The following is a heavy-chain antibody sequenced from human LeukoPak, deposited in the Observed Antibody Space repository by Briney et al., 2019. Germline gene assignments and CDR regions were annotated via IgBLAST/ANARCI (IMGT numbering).Heavy chain of an antibody. V-gene: IGHV3-11*01. CDR1: GFTFSDYY. J-gene: IGHJ6*02. CDR3: ARGQLVDWLLYYYYGMDV. D-gene: IGHD6-13*01. CDR2: ISSSGSTI. Sequence: PGRSLRLSCAASGFTFSDYYMSWIRQAPGKGLEWVSYISSSGSTIYYADSVKGRFTISRDNAKNSLYLQMNSLRAEDTAVYYCARGQLVDWLLYYYYGMDVWGQGTTVTVSS.